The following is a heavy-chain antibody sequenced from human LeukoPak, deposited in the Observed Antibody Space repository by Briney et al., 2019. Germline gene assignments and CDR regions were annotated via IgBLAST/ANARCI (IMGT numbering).Heavy chain of an antibody. Sequence: ASVKVSCKASGGTFSSYAISWVRQAPGQGLEWMGWINPNSGGTNYAQKFQGRVTMTRDTSISTAYMELSRLRSDDTAVYYCARNSGSSMVDYWGQGTLVTVSS. D-gene: IGHD1-26*01. CDR2: INPNSGGT. CDR3: ARNSGSSMVDY. CDR1: GGTFSSYA. J-gene: IGHJ4*02. V-gene: IGHV1-2*02.